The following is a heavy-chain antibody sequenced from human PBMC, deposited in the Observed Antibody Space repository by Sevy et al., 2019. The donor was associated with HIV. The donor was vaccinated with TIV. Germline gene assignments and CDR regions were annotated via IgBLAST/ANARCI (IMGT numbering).Heavy chain of an antibody. Sequence: GGSLRLSCAASGFAFYDYSMSWIRQAPGEGLEWVATLSFGCGKIYYADSVKGRFTISRDNSKNSFYLQMDNLRVEDTALYYCAREGCTRPHDYWGQGTRVTVSS. CDR2: LSFGCGKI. CDR3: AREGCTRPHDY. D-gene: IGHD2-8*01. V-gene: IGHV3-23*01. CDR1: GFAFYDYS. J-gene: IGHJ4*02.